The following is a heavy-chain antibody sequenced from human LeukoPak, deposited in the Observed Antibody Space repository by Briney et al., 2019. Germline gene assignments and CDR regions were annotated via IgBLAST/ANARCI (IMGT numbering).Heavy chain of an antibody. V-gene: IGHV3-74*01. CDR2: ISSDGTTT. CDR3: ARDLRNYDSSGYPDY. D-gene: IGHD3-22*01. J-gene: IGHJ4*02. Sequence: GGSLRLSCAASGFTFSSSWMHWVRQAPGKGLVWVSRISSDGTTTTYADSVKGRFTISRDNAKNTLYLQMNSLRAEDTAVYYCARDLRNYDSSGYPDYWGQGTLVTVSP. CDR1: GFTFSSSW.